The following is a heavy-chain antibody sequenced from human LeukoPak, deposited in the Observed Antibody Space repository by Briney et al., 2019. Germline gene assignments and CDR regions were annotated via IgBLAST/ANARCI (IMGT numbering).Heavy chain of an antibody. CDR1: GGSISSGSYY. Sequence: PSETLSLTCTVSGGSISSGSYYWSWIRQPAGKGLEWIGRIYTSGSTNYNPSLKSRVTISVDTSKNQFSLKLSSVTAADTAVYYCARGHSTIFGVPGYFDYWGQGTLVTVSS. J-gene: IGHJ4*02. D-gene: IGHD3-3*01. V-gene: IGHV4-61*02. CDR2: IYTSGST. CDR3: ARGHSTIFGVPGYFDY.